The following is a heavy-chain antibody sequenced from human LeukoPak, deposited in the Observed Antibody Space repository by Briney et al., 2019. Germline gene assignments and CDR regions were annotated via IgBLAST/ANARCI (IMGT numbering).Heavy chain of an antibody. D-gene: IGHD5-12*01. J-gene: IGHJ3*02. Sequence: GGSLRLSCAASGFTFSDYWMTWVRQAPGKGLEWVANIKRDGSEKYYVDSVKGRLTISRDNAKNSLYLQMNSLRAEDTAVYYCARVIPDIVATRSFYAFDIWGQGTMVTVSS. V-gene: IGHV3-7*01. CDR2: IKRDGSEK. CDR3: ARVIPDIVATRSFYAFDI. CDR1: GFTFSDYW.